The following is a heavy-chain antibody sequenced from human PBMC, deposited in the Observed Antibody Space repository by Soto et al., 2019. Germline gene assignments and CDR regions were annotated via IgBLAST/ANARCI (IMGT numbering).Heavy chain of an antibody. CDR3: ARGQEAIVATH. D-gene: IGHD5-12*01. J-gene: IGHJ4*02. CDR1: GGSISSAGYN. Sequence: PSETLSLTCTVSGGSISSAGYNWSWIRQHPGKGLEWIGYIYYSGSTYYNPSLKSRVTISVDTSKNQFSLKLNSVTAADTAVYYCARGQEAIVATHWDQGTLVTVSS. V-gene: IGHV4-31*03. CDR2: IYYSGST.